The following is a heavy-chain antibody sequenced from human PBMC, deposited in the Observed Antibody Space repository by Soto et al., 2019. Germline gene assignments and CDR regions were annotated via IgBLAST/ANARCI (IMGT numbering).Heavy chain of an antibody. CDR1: GYSFITYW. J-gene: IGHJ6*03. D-gene: IGHD6-13*01. CDR3: ARLGLYSSNWADYYMDV. V-gene: IGHV5-51*01. CDR2: IYPGDSDT. Sequence: GESLKISCKASGYSFITYWIAWVRQMPGKGLEWMGIIYPGDSDTRYSPSFQGQVTISADKYINTAYVQWSSLRASDTAMYYCARLGLYSSNWADYYMDVWGKGTTVTVSS.